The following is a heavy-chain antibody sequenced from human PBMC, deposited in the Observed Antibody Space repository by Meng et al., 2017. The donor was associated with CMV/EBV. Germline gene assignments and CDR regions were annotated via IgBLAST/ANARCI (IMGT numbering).Heavy chain of an antibody. CDR3: AKGVYSSGYYYYGMDV. V-gene: IGHV3-21*04. CDR1: GFTFSSYS. Sequence: GGSLRLSCAASGFTFSSYSMNWVRQAPGKGLEWVSSISSSSSYIYYADSVKGRFTISRDNAKNSLYLQMNSLRTEDTAVYYCAKGVYSSGYYYYGMDVWGQGTTVTVSS. CDR2: ISSSSSYI. D-gene: IGHD6-19*01. J-gene: IGHJ6*02.